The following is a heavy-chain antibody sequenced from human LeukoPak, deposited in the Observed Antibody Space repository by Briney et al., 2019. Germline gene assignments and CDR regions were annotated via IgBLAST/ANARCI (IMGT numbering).Heavy chain of an antibody. Sequence: GGSLRLSCAASGFTFSSHWMHWVRQAPGKGLVWVSRINRDGSSTNYSDSVKGRFTISRDNAKNTLYLQMNGLRAEDTAVYYCARVGCSSTSCDYYYYMDVWGKGTTITVSS. CDR2: INRDGSST. D-gene: IGHD2-2*01. CDR1: GFTFSSHW. V-gene: IGHV3-74*01. J-gene: IGHJ6*03. CDR3: ARVGCSSTSCDYYYYMDV.